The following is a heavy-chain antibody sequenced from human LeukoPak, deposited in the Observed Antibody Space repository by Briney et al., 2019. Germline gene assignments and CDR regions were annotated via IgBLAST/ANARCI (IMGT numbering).Heavy chain of an antibody. D-gene: IGHD3-3*01. CDR1: GYSISSGYY. J-gene: IGHJ5*02. CDR2: IYHSGRT. V-gene: IGHV4-38-2*02. CDR3: ARGHDFWSGYYLT. Sequence: SETLSLTCTVSGYSISSGYYWGWIRQPPGKGLEWIGSIYHSGRTFYNPSLKSRVAMSVDTSKNQFSLKLSSVTAADTAVYYCARGHDFWSGYYLTWGQGTLVTVSS.